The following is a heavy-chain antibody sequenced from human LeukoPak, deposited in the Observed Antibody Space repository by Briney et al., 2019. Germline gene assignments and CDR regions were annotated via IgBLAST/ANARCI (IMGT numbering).Heavy chain of an antibody. CDR1: GGSISSYY. Sequence: SETLSLTCTVSGGSISSYYWSWVRQSPGKALEWIGFILYSDSTNYNPSLKSRVSLSVDTSKRQIFLRLTSVSAADTAVYYCARHQMAGYSSSCNDHWGQGIQVTVSS. CDR3: ARHQMAGYSSSCNDH. CDR2: ILYSDST. V-gene: IGHV4-59*08. D-gene: IGHD6-13*01. J-gene: IGHJ5*02.